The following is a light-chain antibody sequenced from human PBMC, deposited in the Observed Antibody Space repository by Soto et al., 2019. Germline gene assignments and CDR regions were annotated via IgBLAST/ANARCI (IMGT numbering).Light chain of an antibody. V-gene: IGKV3-20*01. CDR1: QSVSSSY. CDR3: QQYGRT. Sequence: EIVLTQSPGTLSLSPGERATLSCRASQSVSSSYLAWYQQKPGQAPRLLIYGASSRVTGIPDRFSGSGSGTDFTLTISRLEPEDFAVYYCQQYGRTFGQVTKVEIK. J-gene: IGKJ1*01. CDR2: GAS.